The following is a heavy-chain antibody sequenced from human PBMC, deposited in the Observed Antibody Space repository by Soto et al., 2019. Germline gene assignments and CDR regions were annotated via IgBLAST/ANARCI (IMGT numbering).Heavy chain of an antibody. CDR2: ISGSGGST. J-gene: IGHJ4*02. D-gene: IGHD3-9*01. CDR1: GFTFSSYA. V-gene: IGHV3-23*01. CDR3: ADTILTGYYFDY. Sequence: LRLSCAASGFTFSSYAMSWVRQAPGKGLEWVSAISGSGGSTYYADSVKGRFTISRDNSKNTLYLQMNSLRAEDTAVYYCADTILTGYYFDYWGQGTLVTVSS.